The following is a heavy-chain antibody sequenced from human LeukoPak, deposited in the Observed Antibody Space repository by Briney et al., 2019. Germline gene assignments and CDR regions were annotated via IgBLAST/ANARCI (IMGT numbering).Heavy chain of an antibody. J-gene: IGHJ6*02. CDR1: GYSFTSYW. D-gene: IGHD6-13*01. Sequence: GSSLKIFCRSSGYSFTSYWSGWVRQMPGKGLKWMGFIYPGDSDTRYSPSFQGQVTISADKSISTAYLQWSSLKASDTAMYYCARSRGYSSSWLDYYYYGMDVWGQGTTVTVSS. V-gene: IGHV5-51*01. CDR3: ARSRGYSSSWLDYYYYGMDV. CDR2: IYPGDSDT.